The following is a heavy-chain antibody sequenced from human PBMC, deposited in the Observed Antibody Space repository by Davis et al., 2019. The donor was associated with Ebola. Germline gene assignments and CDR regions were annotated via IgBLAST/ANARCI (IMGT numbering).Heavy chain of an antibody. Sequence: AASVKVSCKASGYIFTEYYIHWVRQAPGQGPEWMGQIRPDRGDTKYAQKFQGRVSMTRDTSISTAYMELSSLRSDDTAVYYCARDRAVTVDNWFDSWGQGTLVTVSP. J-gene: IGHJ5*01. V-gene: IGHV1-2*06. CDR2: IRPDRGDT. CDR3: ARDRAVTVDNWFDS. D-gene: IGHD6-19*01. CDR1: GYIFTEYY.